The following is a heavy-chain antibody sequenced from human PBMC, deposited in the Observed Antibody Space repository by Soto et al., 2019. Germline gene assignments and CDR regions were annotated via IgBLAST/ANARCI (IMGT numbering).Heavy chain of an antibody. Sequence: EVQLLESGGGLVQPGGSLRLSCAASGFTFSSYAMSWVRQAPGKGLEWVSGISGSGDSTYYADSVKGRFTISRDNSKTTLYLQMKGLRAEETAVYYCAIGVRGIAVAGTGYFQHWGQGTLVTVSS. CDR2: ISGSGDST. CDR3: AIGVRGIAVAGTGYFQH. D-gene: IGHD6-19*01. J-gene: IGHJ1*01. V-gene: IGHV3-23*01. CDR1: GFTFSSYA.